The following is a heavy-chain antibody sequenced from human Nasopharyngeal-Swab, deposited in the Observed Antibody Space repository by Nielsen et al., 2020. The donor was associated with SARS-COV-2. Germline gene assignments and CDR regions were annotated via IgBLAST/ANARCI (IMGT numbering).Heavy chain of an antibody. V-gene: IGHV4-34*01. Sequence: SETLSLTCAVYGGSFSGYYWSWIRQPPGKGLEWIGEINHSGSTNYNPSLKSRVTISVDTSKNQFSLKLSSVTAADTAVYYCARSGKYDYIWGSLRRDYVMDVWGQGTTVTVSS. D-gene: IGHD3-16*01. CDR3: ARSGKYDYIWGSLRRDYVMDV. CDR2: INHSGST. CDR1: GGSFSGYY. J-gene: IGHJ6*02.